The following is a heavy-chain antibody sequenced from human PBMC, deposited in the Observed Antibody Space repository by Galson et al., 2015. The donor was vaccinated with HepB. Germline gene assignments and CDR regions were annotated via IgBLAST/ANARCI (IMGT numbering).Heavy chain of an antibody. D-gene: IGHD4-17*01. J-gene: IGHJ4*02. CDR2: ISGSGSII. CDR3: ARHITYADFDGY. V-gene: IGHV3-48*01. Sequence: SLRLSCAASGFTFSTYSMNWVRQAPGKGLEWVSYISGSGSIIHYADSVKGRFTMSRDNAESSLYLQMNSLRAEDTAVYYCARHITYADFDGYWGQGTLVTVSS. CDR1: GFTFSTYS.